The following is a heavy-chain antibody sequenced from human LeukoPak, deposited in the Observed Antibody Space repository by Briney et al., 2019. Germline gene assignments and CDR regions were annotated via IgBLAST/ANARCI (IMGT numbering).Heavy chain of an antibody. CDR2: MFYSGST. CDR1: GGSIRSFY. Sequence: SETLSLTCTVSGGSIRSFYWSWIRQPPGKGLEWIGYMFYSGSTYYSPSLKSRVSISVDTSKIQFSLRLTSVTAAATAVYYCAREGGPYRPLDYSGQGTLVTVSS. CDR3: AREGGPYRPLDY. V-gene: IGHV4-59*12. J-gene: IGHJ4*02.